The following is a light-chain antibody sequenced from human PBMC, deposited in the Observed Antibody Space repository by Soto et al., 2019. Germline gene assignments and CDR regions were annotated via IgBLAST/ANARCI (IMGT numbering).Light chain of an antibody. CDR1: SSDVGGYNY. V-gene: IGLV2-14*03. Sequence: QAVVTQPASVSGSPGQSITISCTGTSSDVGGYNYVSWYQHHPGKAPKVMIYDVSDRPPGVSNRFSGSKSGNTASLTISGLQAEDEADYYCSSYTSSSPYVFGTGTKLTVL. J-gene: IGLJ1*01. CDR2: DVS. CDR3: SSYTSSSPYV.